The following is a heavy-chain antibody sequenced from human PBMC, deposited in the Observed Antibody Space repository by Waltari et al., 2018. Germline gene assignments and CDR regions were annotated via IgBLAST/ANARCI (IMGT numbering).Heavy chain of an antibody. J-gene: IGHJ4*02. V-gene: IGHV4-39*01. CDR3: ARLDSRSGSYYFDY. CDR2: IYDSGST. Sequence: PPGKGLEWIGNIYDSGSTYYNPSLKSRVTTYIDTSKNQFSLKLSSVTAADTAVYFCARLDSRSGSYYFDYWGQGTLVTVSS. D-gene: IGHD1-26*01.